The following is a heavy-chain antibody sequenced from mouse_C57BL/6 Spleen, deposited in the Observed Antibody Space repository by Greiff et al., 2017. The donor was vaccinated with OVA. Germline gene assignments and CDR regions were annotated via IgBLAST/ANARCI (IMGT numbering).Heavy chain of an antibody. V-gene: IGHV5-17*01. J-gene: IGHJ3*01. CDR3: ARGGLTGPLAY. CDR1: GFTFSDYG. CDR2: ISSGSSTI. Sequence: EVHLVESGGGLVQPGGSLKLSCAASGFTFSDYGMHWVRQAPEKGLEWVAYISSGSSTIYYADTVKGRFTISRYNATTTLFLQMTSLRSEEAAMVYCARGGLTGPLAYWGKGTLVTVSA. D-gene: IGHD4-1*01.